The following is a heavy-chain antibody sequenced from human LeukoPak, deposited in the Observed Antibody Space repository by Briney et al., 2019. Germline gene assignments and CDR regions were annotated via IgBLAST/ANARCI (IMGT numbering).Heavy chain of an antibody. J-gene: IGHJ4*02. V-gene: IGHV3-53*01. CDR1: GFTVSSNY. CDR3: ARRRGGSYYYYFDY. CDR2: IYSGGST. Sequence: GGSLRLSCAASGFTVSSNYMSWVRQAPGKGLEWVSVIYSGGSTYYADSVKGRFTISRDNSKNTLYLQMNSLRAEDTAVYCCARRRGGSYYYYFDYWGQGTLVTVSS. D-gene: IGHD1-26*01.